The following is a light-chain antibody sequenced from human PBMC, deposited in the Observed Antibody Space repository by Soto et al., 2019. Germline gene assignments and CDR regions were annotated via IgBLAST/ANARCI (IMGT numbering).Light chain of an antibody. CDR2: GAS. V-gene: IGKV3-20*01. J-gene: IGKJ2*01. CDR1: QSVSSSY. CDR3: QQYGSSYT. Sequence: EIVLTQSPGTLSLSPGERATLSCRASQSVSSSYLAWYQQKPGQPPRLLIYGASSRATGIPDRFSGSGSATYFTLTISRLEPEDFAVYYCQQYGSSYTFGQGTKLEIK.